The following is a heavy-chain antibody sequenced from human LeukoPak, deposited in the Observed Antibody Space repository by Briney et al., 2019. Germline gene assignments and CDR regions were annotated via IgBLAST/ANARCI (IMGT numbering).Heavy chain of an antibody. CDR3: AKDPWGYCSGGSCYGLDY. V-gene: IGHV3-30*18. J-gene: IGHJ4*02. CDR2: ISYDGSNK. Sequence: GGSLRLSCAASGFTFSSYGMHWVRQAPGKGLEWVAVISYDGSNKYYADSVKGRFTISRDNSKNTLYLQMNSLRAEDTAVYYCAKDPWGYCSGGSCYGLDYWGQGTLVTVSS. CDR1: GFTFSSYG. D-gene: IGHD2-15*01.